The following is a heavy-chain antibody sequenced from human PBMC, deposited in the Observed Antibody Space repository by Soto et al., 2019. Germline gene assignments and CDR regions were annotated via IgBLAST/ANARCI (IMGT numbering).Heavy chain of an antibody. J-gene: IGHJ5*02. CDR1: GITFSDYY. V-gene: IGHV3-11*01. D-gene: IGHD2-21*01. Sequence: QVQLVESGGGLVWPGGSLRLSCVASGITFSDYYMSWIRQAPGKGLEWVSVSSNSGSAFYYADSVKDRFTISRDNAKNSLFLQMNSLRAEDTAVYYCASIKAYSSGDGYYYVSAWGQGTLVTVSS. CDR3: ASIKAYSSGDGYYYVSA. CDR2: SSNSGSAF.